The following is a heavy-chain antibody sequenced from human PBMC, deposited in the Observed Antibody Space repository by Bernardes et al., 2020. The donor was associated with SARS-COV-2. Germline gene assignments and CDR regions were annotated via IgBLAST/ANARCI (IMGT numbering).Heavy chain of an antibody. Sequence: GGSLRLSCAASGFTFSTYGMHWLRQAPGKGLEWVAVIWYDGSNKYYADSVKGRFTISRDNSKNTLYLHMNSLRAEDTAVYYCARDLAGRYCRSSRCYHGMDVWGQGTTVTVSS. V-gene: IGHV3-33*01. CDR2: IWYDGSNK. D-gene: IGHD3-10*01. J-gene: IGHJ6*02. CDR3: ARDLAGRYCRSSRCYHGMDV. CDR1: GFTFSTYG.